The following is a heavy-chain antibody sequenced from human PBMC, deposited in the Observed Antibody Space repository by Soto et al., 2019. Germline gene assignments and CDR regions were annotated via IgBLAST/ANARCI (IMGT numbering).Heavy chain of an antibody. J-gene: IGHJ4*02. CDR3: ASQGSYYGSGSYGTPYFDY. CDR2: IYSGGST. D-gene: IGHD3-10*01. CDR1: GFTVSSNY. Sequence: EVQLVESGGGLVQPGGSLRLSCAASGFTVSSNYMSWVRQAPGKGLEWVSVIYSGGSTYYADSVKGRFTISRDNSKNTLYLQMNSLRAEDTAVYYCASQGSYYGSGSYGTPYFDYWGQGTLVTVSS. V-gene: IGHV3-66*04.